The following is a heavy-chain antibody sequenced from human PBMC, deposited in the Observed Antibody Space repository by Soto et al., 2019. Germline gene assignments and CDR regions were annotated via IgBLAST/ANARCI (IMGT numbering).Heavy chain of an antibody. CDR2: ISYDGSNK. Sequence: GGSLSLSCAASGFTYSSYGMHWVRKAPGKGLEWVAVISYDGSNKYYADSVKGRFTISRDNSKNTLYLQMNSLRTEDTAVHYCVRDGNHYDSSGPCFYYWCQGTLVTVSS. V-gene: IGHV3-30-3*01. CDR3: VRDGNHYDSSGPCFYY. J-gene: IGHJ4*02. CDR1: GFTYSSYG. D-gene: IGHD3-22*01.